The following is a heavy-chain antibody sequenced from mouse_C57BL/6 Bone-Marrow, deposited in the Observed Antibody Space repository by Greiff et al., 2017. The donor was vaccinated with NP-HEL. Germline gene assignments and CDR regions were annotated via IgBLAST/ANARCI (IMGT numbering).Heavy chain of an antibody. Sequence: VQLQQSGPELVKPGASVKISCKASGYTFTDYYMNWVKQSHGKSLEWIGDINPNNGGTSYNQKFKGKATLTVDKSSSTAYMELRSLTSADSAVYYCARGDYDENFDYGGQGTTLTVSS. CDR1: GYTFTDYY. J-gene: IGHJ2*01. D-gene: IGHD2-4*01. CDR2: INPNNGGT. V-gene: IGHV1-26*01. CDR3: ARGDYDENFDY.